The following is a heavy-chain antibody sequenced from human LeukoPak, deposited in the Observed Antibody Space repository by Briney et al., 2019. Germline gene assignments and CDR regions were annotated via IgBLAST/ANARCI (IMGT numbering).Heavy chain of an antibody. CDR2: ISGSGGST. CDR1: GFTFSSYG. J-gene: IGHJ6*03. CDR3: AKGRYYDSDYYYYMDV. Sequence: GGSLRLSCAASGFTFSSYGMSWVRQAPGKGLEWVSAISGSGGSTYYADSVKGRFTISRDNSKNTLYLQMNSLRAEDTAVYYCAKGRYYDSDYYYYMDVWGKGTTVTISS. V-gene: IGHV3-23*01. D-gene: IGHD1-26*01.